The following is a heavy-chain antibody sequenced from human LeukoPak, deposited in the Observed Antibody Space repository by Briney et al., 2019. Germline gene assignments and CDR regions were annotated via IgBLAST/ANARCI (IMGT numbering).Heavy chain of an antibody. D-gene: IGHD5-12*01. Sequence: PGGSLRLSCAASGFTFSSYAMHWVRQAPGKGLEYVSAISSNGGSTYYANSVKGRVTISRDNSKNTLYLQMGSLRAEDMAVYYCAKETRGSYSDYWGQGTLVTVSS. J-gene: IGHJ4*02. CDR2: ISSNGGST. CDR1: GFTFSSYA. V-gene: IGHV3-64*01. CDR3: AKETRGSYSDY.